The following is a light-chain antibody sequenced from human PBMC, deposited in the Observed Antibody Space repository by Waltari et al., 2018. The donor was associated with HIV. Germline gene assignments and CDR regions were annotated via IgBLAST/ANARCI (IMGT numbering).Light chain of an antibody. CDR2: EVS. CDR3: SSYTSSSTVV. Sequence: QSALTQPPSVSGSPGQSVPISCTGTSSDVGRSNRVAWYQQPPGTAPKLMIYEVSNRPSGVPDRFSGSKSGNTASLTISGLQAEDEADYYCSSYTSSSTVVFGGGTKLTVL. J-gene: IGLJ2*01. V-gene: IGLV2-18*02. CDR1: SSDVGRSNR.